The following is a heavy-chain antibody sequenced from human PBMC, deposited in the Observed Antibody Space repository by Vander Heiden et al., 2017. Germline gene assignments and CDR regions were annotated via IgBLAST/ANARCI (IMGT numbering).Heavy chain of an antibody. CDR3: ARVLKYYYDSSGYYLDY. Sequence: DVQLVESGGGSIQTGGSLRRSCSASGFTVSSNYMSGVGQAPGKGLEWVSVIYSGGSTYYADSVKGRFTISRDKSKNTLYLQMNSLRAEDTAVYYCARVLKYYYDSSGYYLDYWGQGTLVTVSS. CDR1: GFTVSSNY. V-gene: IGHV3-53*01. CDR2: IYSGGST. D-gene: IGHD3-22*01. J-gene: IGHJ4*02.